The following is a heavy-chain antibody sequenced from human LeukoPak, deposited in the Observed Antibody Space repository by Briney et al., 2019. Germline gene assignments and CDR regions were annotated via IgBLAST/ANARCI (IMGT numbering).Heavy chain of an antibody. Sequence: PSETLSLTCTVSGGSISSSNYYWGWIRQPPGKGLEWIGEINHSGSTNYNPSLKSRVTISVDTSKNQFSLKLSSVTAADTAVYYCARGRDGYNYWGQGTLVTVSS. CDR3: ARGRDGYNY. V-gene: IGHV4-39*07. CDR1: GGSISSSNYY. D-gene: IGHD5-24*01. CDR2: INHSGST. J-gene: IGHJ4*02.